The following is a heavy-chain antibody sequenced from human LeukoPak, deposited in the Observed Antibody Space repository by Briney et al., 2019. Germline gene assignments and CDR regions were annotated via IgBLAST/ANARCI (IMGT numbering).Heavy chain of an antibody. CDR2: INHSGST. CDR1: GGSFSGYY. D-gene: IGHD3-22*01. CDR3: ARAYDSSGYYSAFDY. V-gene: IGHV4-34*01. Sequence: SETLSLTCAVYGGSFSGYYWSWIRQPPGKGLEWIGEINHSGSTNYNPSLKSRVTISVDTSKNQFSLKLSSVTAADTAVYYCARAYDSSGYYSAFDYWGQGTLVTVSS. J-gene: IGHJ4*02.